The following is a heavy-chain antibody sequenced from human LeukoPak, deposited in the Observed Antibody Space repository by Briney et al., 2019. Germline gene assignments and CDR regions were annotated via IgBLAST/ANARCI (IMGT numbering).Heavy chain of an antibody. Sequence: GRSLRLSCAASGFIFNNYALHWVRQAPGKGLEWVAVISYDGSKIYYSDSVNGRFTISRDNSKNTLYLQMNSLRAEDTAVYYCARGGTTLGRIREYFPHWAQGTLVIVSS. J-gene: IGHJ1*01. CDR1: GFIFNNYA. CDR3: ARGGTTLGRIREYFPH. D-gene: IGHD1-1*01. V-gene: IGHV3-30*04. CDR2: ISYDGSKI.